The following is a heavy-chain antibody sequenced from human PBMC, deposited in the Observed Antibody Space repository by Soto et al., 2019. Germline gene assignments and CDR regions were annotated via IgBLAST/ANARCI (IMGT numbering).Heavy chain of an antibody. J-gene: IGHJ4*02. CDR3: ARVGSSGWAPDY. Sequence: NPSETLSLTCTVSGGSISGHYWIWIRQPPGKGLEWIGYIFYSGSTNYNPSLKSRVTISVDTSKNQFSLKLSSVTAADTAVYYCARVGSSGWAPDYWGQGTLVTVSS. D-gene: IGHD6-19*01. CDR2: IFYSGST. V-gene: IGHV4-59*11. CDR1: GGSISGHY.